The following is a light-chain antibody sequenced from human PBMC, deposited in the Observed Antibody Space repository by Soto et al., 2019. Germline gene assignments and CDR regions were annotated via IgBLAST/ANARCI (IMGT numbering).Light chain of an antibody. V-gene: IGLV1-44*01. Sequence: QSVLTQPPSASGTPGQRVIISCSGSSSNIGSNTVNWYQQLPGTAPKLLIYSHNQRPSGVPDRFSGSKSGTSASLAISGLQSEDEADYYCATWDDSLDGDVFGTGTKLTVL. J-gene: IGLJ1*01. CDR2: SHN. CDR3: ATWDDSLDGDV. CDR1: SSNIGSNT.